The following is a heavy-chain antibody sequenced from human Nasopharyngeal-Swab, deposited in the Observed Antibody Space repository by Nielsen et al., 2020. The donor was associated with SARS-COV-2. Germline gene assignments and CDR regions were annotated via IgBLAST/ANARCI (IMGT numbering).Heavy chain of an antibody. D-gene: IGHD3-10*01. CDR2: IYSSGST. V-gene: IGHV3-53*01. J-gene: IGHJ6*04. CDR1: GFTVSSNY. CDR3: ARDRGGVYYYYGMEG. Sequence: GGSLRLSCAASGFTVSSNYMSWVRQAPGKGLEWVSVIYSSGSTYYADSVHGRFTISRDNSKNTLYLQMNSLRAEDTAVYYCARDRGGVYYYYGMEGGGKGKTVTVSS.